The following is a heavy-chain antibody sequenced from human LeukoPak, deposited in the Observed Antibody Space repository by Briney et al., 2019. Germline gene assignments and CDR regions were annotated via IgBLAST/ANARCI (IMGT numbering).Heavy chain of an antibody. J-gene: IGHJ4*02. Sequence: GASVKVSCKASGYTFTGYYMHWVRQAPGQGLEWMGWINPNSGGTNYAQKFQGRVTMTRDTPISTAYMELSRLRSDDTAVYYCARDDIVATITLDWGQGTLVTVSS. CDR1: GYTFTGYY. V-gene: IGHV1-2*02. CDR2: INPNSGGT. CDR3: ARDDIVATITLD. D-gene: IGHD5-12*01.